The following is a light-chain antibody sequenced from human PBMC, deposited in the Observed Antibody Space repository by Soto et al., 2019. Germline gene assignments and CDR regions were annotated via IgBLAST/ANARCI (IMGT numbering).Light chain of an antibody. CDR2: DIS. J-gene: IGKJ5*01. CDR3: QQYNNWPY. Sequence: EIVLTHSPGTLSLSPGERATLSCRASQTVSRNLAWYQQRPGQAPRLLIYDISNRAAGVPARFSGSGSETEFTLTIRSLQSEDFAVYFCQQYNNWPYFGQGTRLEIK. V-gene: IGKV3-15*01. CDR1: QTVSRN.